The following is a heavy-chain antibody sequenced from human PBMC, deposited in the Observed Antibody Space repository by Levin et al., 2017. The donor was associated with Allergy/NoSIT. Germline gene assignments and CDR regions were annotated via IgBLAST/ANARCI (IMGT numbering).Heavy chain of an antibody. CDR1: GFTVSTTY. J-gene: IGHJ4*02. V-gene: IGHV3-66*01. CDR2: LHVGGAT. D-gene: IGHD1-26*01. Sequence: PGGSLRLSCAASGFTVSTTYMSWVRQAPGKGLEWVSVLHVGGATYYADSVKGRFAISRDNSKNTLYLQMNSLRAEDTAVYYCVREGGGRCCYFGSWGRGTLVTVSS. CDR3: VREGGGRCCYFGS.